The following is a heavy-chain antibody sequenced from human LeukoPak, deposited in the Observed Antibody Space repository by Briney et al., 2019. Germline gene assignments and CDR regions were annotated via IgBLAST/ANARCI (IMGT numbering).Heavy chain of an antibody. CDR3: AKEGVAAGSYFDY. V-gene: IGHV3-9*01. Sequence: TGGSLRLSCAASGFTFSNYWMHWVRQAPGKGLEWVSGISWNSGSIGYADSVKGRFTISRDNAKNSLYLQMNSLRAEDTALYYCAKEGVAAGSYFDYWGQGTLVTVSS. J-gene: IGHJ4*02. CDR2: ISWNSGSI. CDR1: GFTFSNYW. D-gene: IGHD6-13*01.